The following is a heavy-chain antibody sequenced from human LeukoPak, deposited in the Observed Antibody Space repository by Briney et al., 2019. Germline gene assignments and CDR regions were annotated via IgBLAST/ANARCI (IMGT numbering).Heavy chain of an antibody. CDR1: GFTFSSYW. CDR2: INSDGRST. J-gene: IGHJ5*02. D-gene: IGHD2-2*01. CDR3: ARLDIVVVPSASSWFDP. V-gene: IGHV3-74*01. Sequence: PGGSLRLSCAASGFTFSSYWMHWVRHAPGKGLVWVSRINSDGRSTSYADSVKGRFTISRDNAKNTLYLQMNSLRVEDTAVYYCARLDIVVVPSASSWFDPWGQGTLVTVSS.